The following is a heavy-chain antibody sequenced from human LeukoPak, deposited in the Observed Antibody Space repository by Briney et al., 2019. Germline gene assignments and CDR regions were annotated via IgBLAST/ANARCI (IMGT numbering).Heavy chain of an antibody. V-gene: IGHV3-23*01. CDR1: GFTFDTYA. D-gene: IGHD5-24*01. CDR2: ISVSGGST. Sequence: WGSLRLSCAASGFTFDTYAMSWVRQAPGKGLQWVSTISVSGGSTYYADSVKGRFTVSRDNSKNTLYLQLNSLRVEDTATYYCATHFTMATDIRIFDSWGQGSLVTVSS. J-gene: IGHJ4*02. CDR3: ATHFTMATDIRIFDS.